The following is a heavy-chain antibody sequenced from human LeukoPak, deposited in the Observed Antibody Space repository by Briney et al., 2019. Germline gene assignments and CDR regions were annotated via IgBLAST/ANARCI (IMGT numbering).Heavy chain of an antibody. V-gene: IGHV4-38-2*02. J-gene: IGHJ4*02. CDR2: IYHSGST. D-gene: IGHD3-9*01. CDR1: GYSISSGYY. Sequence: SETLSLTCTVSGYSISSGYYWGWIRQPPGKGLEWIGSIYHSGSTYYNPSLKSRVTISVDTSKNQFSLKLSSVTAADTAVYYCARDRYRFDYWGQGTLVTVSS. CDR3: ARDRYRFDY.